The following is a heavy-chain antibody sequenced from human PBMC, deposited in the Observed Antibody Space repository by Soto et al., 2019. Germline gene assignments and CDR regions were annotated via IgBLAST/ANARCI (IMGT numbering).Heavy chain of an antibody. Sequence: QVQLQESGPGLVKPSETLSLTCTVSGGFVSSYYWSWIRQPPGKGLEWIGYSGSTNHNPSLKSRVTITVDTSKNQFSLNLSYLTAADTAVDYLARLSAGWLDSWGQGTLVTVAS. J-gene: IGHJ5*01. CDR3: ARLSAGWLDS. V-gene: IGHV4-59*02. CDR1: GGFVSSYY. D-gene: IGHD6-19*01. CDR2: SGST.